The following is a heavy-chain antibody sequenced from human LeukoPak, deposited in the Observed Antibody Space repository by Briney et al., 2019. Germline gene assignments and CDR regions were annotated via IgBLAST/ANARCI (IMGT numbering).Heavy chain of an antibody. CDR2: INHSGST. CDR1: GGSFSGYY. Sequence: PSETLSLTCAVYGGSFSGYYWSWLRQPPGKGLEWIGEINHSGSTNYNPSLTSRGTISVDTSKNQFSLKLSSVTAADTAVYYCARRGYDILTGYFQHWFDPWGQGTLVTVSS. D-gene: IGHD3-9*01. V-gene: IGHV4-34*01. CDR3: ARRGYDILTGYFQHWFDP. J-gene: IGHJ5*02.